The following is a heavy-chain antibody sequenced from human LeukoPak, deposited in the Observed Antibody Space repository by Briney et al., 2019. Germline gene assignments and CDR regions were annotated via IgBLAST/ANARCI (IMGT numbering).Heavy chain of an antibody. CDR3: AKEIVVVPAAIKDGAFDI. J-gene: IGHJ3*02. CDR1: GYTFTGYY. CDR2: INPNSGGT. D-gene: IGHD2-2*02. V-gene: IGHV1-2*03. Sequence: LVASVKVSCKASGYTFTGYYMHWVRQAPGQGLEWMGWINPNSGGTNYARKFQGRVTMTRDTSISTAYMELSRLRSDDTAVYYCAKEIVVVPAAIKDGAFDIWGQGTMVTVSS.